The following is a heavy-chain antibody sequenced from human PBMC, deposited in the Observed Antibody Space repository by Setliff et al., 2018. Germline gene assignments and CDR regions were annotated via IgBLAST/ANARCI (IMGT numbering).Heavy chain of an antibody. CDR1: GFTLSPYA. D-gene: IGHD1-7*01. CDR2: IYSGDRST. J-gene: IGHJ4*02. V-gene: IGHV3-23*03. CDR3: AKPRVELRWGFES. Sequence: LSLSCAASGFTLSPYAMTWVRQAPGKGLEWVSTIYSGDRSTFYTDSVKGRFIIYRDSSKNTLYMQMNSLRAEDTAVYYCAKPRVELRWGFESWGQGTLVTVSS.